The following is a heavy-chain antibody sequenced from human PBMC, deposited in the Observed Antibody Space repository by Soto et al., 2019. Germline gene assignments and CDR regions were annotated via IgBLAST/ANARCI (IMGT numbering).Heavy chain of an antibody. J-gene: IGHJ4*02. CDR1: GYTFTNYV. V-gene: IGHV1-18*01. D-gene: IGHD3-22*01. CDR3: ARAPSDDSGYYYGGY. CDR2: ISAYNGNT. Sequence: QVQLVQSGAEVKKPGASVKVSCKASGYTFTNYVISWVRQAPGQGLEWMGWISAYNGNTNYAQKLQGRVTMTTDTSTSTAYMELRSLRSDDTAVYYCARAPSDDSGYYYGGYWGQGTLVTVSS.